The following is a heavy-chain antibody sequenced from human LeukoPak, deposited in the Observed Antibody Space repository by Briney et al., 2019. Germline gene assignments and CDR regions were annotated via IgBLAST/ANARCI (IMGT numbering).Heavy chain of an antibody. CDR1: GGSFSGYY. CDR3: ARRRGWSMARWFGELLSYYFMDV. D-gene: IGHD3-10*01. CDR2: INHSGST. Sequence: PSETLSLTCAVYGGSFSGYYWSWLRQPPGKGLEWIGEINHSGSTNYNPSLKSRVTISVDTSKNQFSLKLSSVTAADTAVYYCARRRGWSMARWFGELLSYYFMDVWGKGTTVTVSS. V-gene: IGHV4-34*01. J-gene: IGHJ6*03.